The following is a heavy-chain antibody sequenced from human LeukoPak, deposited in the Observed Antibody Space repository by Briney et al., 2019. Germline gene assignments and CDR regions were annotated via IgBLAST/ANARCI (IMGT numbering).Heavy chain of an antibody. D-gene: IGHD2-21*02. Sequence: GGSLRLSCAASGFTFDDYGMSWGRQAPGKGGEWVSDINWNGGSTGYADSVKGRFTISRDNAKNSLYLQMNSLRAEDTALYYCARDRESCGGDCYSSNDAFYIWGQGTMVTVSS. V-gene: IGHV3-20*04. CDR3: ARDRESCGGDCYSSNDAFYI. CDR1: GFTFDDYG. CDR2: INWNGGST. J-gene: IGHJ3*02.